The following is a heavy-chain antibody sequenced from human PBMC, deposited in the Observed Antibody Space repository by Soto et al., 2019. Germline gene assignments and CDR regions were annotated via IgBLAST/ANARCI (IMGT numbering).Heavy chain of an antibody. D-gene: IGHD5-12*01. J-gene: IGHJ2*01. CDR3: ARELATPGWYFDL. CDR2: IYYSGST. V-gene: IGHV4-31*03. Sequence: QVQLQESGPGLVKPSQTLSLTCTVSGGSISSGGYYWSWIRQHPGKGLEWIGYIYYSGSTSYNPSLKSRVTISVDTSKNPFSLKLSSVTAADTAVYYCARELATPGWYFDLWGRGTLVTVSS. CDR1: GGSISSGGYY.